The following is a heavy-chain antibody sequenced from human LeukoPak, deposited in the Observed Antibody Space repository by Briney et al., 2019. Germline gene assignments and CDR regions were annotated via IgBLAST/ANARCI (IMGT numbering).Heavy chain of an antibody. D-gene: IGHD2-2*01. CDR1: GFTFSNYA. V-gene: IGHV3-30-3*01. J-gene: IGHJ5*02. CDR3: ARTPVVGYNWFDP. Sequence: AGRSLRLSCAASGFTFSNYAMPWVRQAPGKGLEWVAVISYDGSNKYYADSVKGRFTIPRDNSKNTLYVQMNSLRAEDTAVYYCARTPVVGYNWFDPWGQGTLVTVSS. CDR2: ISYDGSNK.